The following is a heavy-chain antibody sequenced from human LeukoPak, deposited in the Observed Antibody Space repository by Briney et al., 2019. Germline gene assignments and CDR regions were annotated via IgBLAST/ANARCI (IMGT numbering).Heavy chain of an antibody. D-gene: IGHD3-10*01. V-gene: IGHV1-46*01. Sequence: ASVKVSCKASGYTFTSYYMHWVRQAPGQGLEWMGIINPSGGSTSYAQKFQGRVTMTRDTSISTAYMELSRLRSDDTAVYYCARDLLLWFGEFRMDVWGKGTTVTVSS. CDR1: GYTFTSYY. CDR3: ARDLLLWFGEFRMDV. J-gene: IGHJ6*03. CDR2: INPSGGST.